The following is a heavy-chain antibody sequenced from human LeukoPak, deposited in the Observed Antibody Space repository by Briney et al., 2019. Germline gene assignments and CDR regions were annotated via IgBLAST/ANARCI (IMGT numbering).Heavy chain of an antibody. Sequence: GGSLRLSCAAAGFTFSDHYMTWIRQAPGKALEWVSYISPDGTTSYYADSLKGRFTVSRDNAKNSLYLQMNSLRAEDTAVYHCVRGCGRSSCPYYLDSWGQGALVTVSS. CDR1: GFTFSDHY. CDR2: ISPDGTTS. J-gene: IGHJ4*02. V-gene: IGHV3-11*04. D-gene: IGHD2-21*01. CDR3: VRGCGRSSCPYYLDS.